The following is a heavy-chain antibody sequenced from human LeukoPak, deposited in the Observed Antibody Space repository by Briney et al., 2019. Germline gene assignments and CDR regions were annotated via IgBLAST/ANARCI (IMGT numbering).Heavy chain of an antibody. D-gene: IGHD4-23*01. V-gene: IGHV3-30*03. J-gene: IGHJ4*02. CDR3: ARDPLDYGGNSGYFDY. CDR2: ISYDGSNK. Sequence: GGSLRLSCAASGFTFSSYGMHWVRQAPGKGLEWVAVISYDGSNKYYADSVKGRFTVSRDNSKNTLSLQMNSLRAEDTAVYYCARDPLDYGGNSGYFDYWGQGTLVTVSS. CDR1: GFTFSSYG.